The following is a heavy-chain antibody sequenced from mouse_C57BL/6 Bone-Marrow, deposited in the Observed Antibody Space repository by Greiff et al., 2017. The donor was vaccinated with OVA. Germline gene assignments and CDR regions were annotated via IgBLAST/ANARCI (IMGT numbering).Heavy chain of an antibody. CDR2: ISDGGSYT. V-gene: IGHV5-4*01. J-gene: IGHJ2*01. CDR3: AREGTFYFDY. D-gene: IGHD3-3*01. CDR1: GFTFSSYA. Sequence: EVQLVESGGGLVKPGGSLKLSCAASGFTFSSYAMSWVRQTPEKRLAWVATISDGGSYTYYPDNVKGRFTISRDNAKNNLYLQMSHLKSADSAMYYCAREGTFYFDYWGQGTTLTVSS.